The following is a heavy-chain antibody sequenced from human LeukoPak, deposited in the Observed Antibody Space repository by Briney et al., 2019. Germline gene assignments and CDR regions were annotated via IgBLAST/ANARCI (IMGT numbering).Heavy chain of an antibody. Sequence: PGGSLRLSCAASGFTFSSYSMNWVRQAPGKGLEWVSSISSSSSYIYYADSVKGRFTISRDNAKNSLYLQMNSLRAEDTAVYYCASVSIAAAGHLDYWGQGTLVTVSS. J-gene: IGHJ4*02. CDR3: ASVSIAAAGHLDY. CDR1: GFTFSSYS. V-gene: IGHV3-21*01. D-gene: IGHD6-13*01. CDR2: ISSSSSYI.